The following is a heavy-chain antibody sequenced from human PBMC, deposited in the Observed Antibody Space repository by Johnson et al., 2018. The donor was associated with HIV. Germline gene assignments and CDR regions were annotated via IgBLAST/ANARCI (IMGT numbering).Heavy chain of an antibody. CDR3: AREVITMVQGVIGDDAFDI. CDR1: GFTFSDYY. V-gene: IGHV3-11*04. J-gene: IGHJ3*02. Sequence: QVQLLESGGGLVKPGGSLRLSCAASGFTFSDYYMSWIRQAPGKGLEWVSYISSSGSTIYYADSVKGRFTISRDNAKNSLYLQMNSLRAEDTAVYYCAREVITMVQGVIGDDAFDIWGQGTMVTVSS. D-gene: IGHD3-10*01. CDR2: ISSSGSTI.